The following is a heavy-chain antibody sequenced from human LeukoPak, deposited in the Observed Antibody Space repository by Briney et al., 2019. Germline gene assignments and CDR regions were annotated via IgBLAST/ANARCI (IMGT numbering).Heavy chain of an antibody. J-gene: IGHJ4*02. V-gene: IGHV3-7*04. CDR1: GFTFSRYW. Sequence: GSLRLSCAASGFTFSRYWMTWVRQAPGKGLEWVANIKQDGSEKYHLDSVKSQFTISRDNAKSSMYLQMNSLRAEDSAVYYCARGYCSAGSCSRAPDFWGQGTLVTVSS. D-gene: IGHD2-15*01. CDR3: ARGYCSAGSCSRAPDF. CDR2: IKQDGSEK.